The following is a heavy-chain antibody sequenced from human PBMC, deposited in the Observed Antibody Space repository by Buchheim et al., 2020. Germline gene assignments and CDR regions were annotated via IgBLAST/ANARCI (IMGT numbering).Heavy chain of an antibody. V-gene: IGHV3-23*01. CDR3: AKDLDYGDYEGPFDC. D-gene: IGHD4-17*01. CDR1: GFTFNKYA. Sequence: EVQLLESGGGLVQPGGSLRLSCAASGFTFNKYAMSWVRQAPGKGLEWVSAISDSGASTYCADSVKGRFTISRDHSKSTLYLQMNSLRADDTAIYYCAKDLDYGDYEGPFDCWGQGTL. CDR2: ISDSGAST. J-gene: IGHJ4*02.